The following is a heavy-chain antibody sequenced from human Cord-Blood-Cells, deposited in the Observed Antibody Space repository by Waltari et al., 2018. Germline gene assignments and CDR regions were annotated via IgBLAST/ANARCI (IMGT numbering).Heavy chain of an antibody. Sequence: EVQLVESGGGLVQPGGSLRLSCSASGFTFSRYAMHWVRQPPGKGLEYFSAISSNGGSTYYADSVKGRFTISRDNSKNTLYLQMSSLRAEDTAVYYCVKDEGSYDSSGYWNKYFDYWGQGTLVTVSS. CDR2: ISSNGGST. D-gene: IGHD3-22*01. CDR3: VKDEGSYDSSGYWNKYFDY. J-gene: IGHJ4*02. V-gene: IGHV3-64D*09. CDR1: GFTFSRYA.